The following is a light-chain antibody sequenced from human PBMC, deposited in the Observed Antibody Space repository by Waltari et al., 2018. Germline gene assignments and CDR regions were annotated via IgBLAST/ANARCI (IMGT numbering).Light chain of an antibody. J-gene: IGKJ1*01. CDR3: QHYLRLPVT. CDR1: QSVSRA. CDR2: GAS. V-gene: IGKV3-20*01. Sequence: EIVLTQSPGTLSLSLGERATLSCRASQSVSRALAWYQQKTGQAPRLLIYGASTRATGIPDRFSGSGSGTDFSLTINRLEPDDFAVYYCQHYLRLPVTFGQGTTVEI.